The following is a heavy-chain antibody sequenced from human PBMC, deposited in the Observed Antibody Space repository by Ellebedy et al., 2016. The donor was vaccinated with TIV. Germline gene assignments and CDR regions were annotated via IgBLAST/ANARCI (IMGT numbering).Heavy chain of an antibody. Sequence: SVKVSCKASGGTFSNYAISWVRQAPGQGLEWMGGILASINSADYAQSFQGRLTITADESTSTAHMELSSLRSEETAVYYCAKLGRFGESMPPYYYYGMDVWGQGTTVTVSS. V-gene: IGHV1-69*13. CDR2: ILASINSA. CDR1: GGTFSNYA. CDR3: AKLGRFGESMPPYYYYGMDV. D-gene: IGHD3-10*01. J-gene: IGHJ6*02.